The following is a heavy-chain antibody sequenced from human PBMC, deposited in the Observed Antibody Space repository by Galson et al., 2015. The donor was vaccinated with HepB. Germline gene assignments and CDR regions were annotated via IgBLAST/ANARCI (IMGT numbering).Heavy chain of an antibody. CDR1: GGSISSYY. J-gene: IGHJ6*02. V-gene: IGHV4-59*01. D-gene: IGHD7-27*01. CDR2: IYYSGST. CDR3: ARILTGDRYYYGMDV. Sequence: SETLSLTCTVSGGSISSYYWSWTRQPPGKGLEWIGYIYYSGSTNYNPSLKSRVTISVDTSKNQFSLKLSSVTAADTAVYYCARILTGDRYYYGMDVWGQGTTVTVSS.